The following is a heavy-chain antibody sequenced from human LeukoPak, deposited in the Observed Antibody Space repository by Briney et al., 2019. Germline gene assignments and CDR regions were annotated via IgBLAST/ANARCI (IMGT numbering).Heavy chain of an antibody. Sequence: GGSLRLSCAASGFSFDDYAMHWVRQAPGKGLEWVSAISWNSGSIGYADSVKGRFTISRDNAKNSLYLQMNSLRAEDMALYYCAKDSSATVTNAAFDAFDIWGQGTMVTVSS. CDR3: AKDSSATVTNAAFDAFDI. V-gene: IGHV3-9*03. D-gene: IGHD4-17*01. CDR1: GFSFDDYA. J-gene: IGHJ3*02. CDR2: ISWNSGSI.